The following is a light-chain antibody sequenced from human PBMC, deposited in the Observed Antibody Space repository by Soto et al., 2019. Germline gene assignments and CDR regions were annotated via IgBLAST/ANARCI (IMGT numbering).Light chain of an antibody. CDR3: QHSGDFRWT. Sequence: EIVLTQSPATLSLSPGERATLSCRASQSVSSSYLAWYQQKPGQAPRRLIYGASSRATGIPDRFSGRGFGTDFTLTISRLEPEDFAVYYCQHSGDFRWTFGQGTKWIS. V-gene: IGKV3-20*01. CDR1: QSVSSSY. J-gene: IGKJ1*01. CDR2: GAS.